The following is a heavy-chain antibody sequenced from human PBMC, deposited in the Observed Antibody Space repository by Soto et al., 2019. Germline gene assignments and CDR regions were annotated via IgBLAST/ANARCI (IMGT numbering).Heavy chain of an antibody. CDR2: MNPNSGDT. V-gene: IGHV1-8*01. J-gene: IGHJ4*02. D-gene: IGHD3-10*01. Sequence: QVQLVQSGAEVKKPGASVKVSCKASGYTFTRYEINWVRQATGQGLEWMGWMNPNSGDTGYAQKFQGRVTMTRNTSISTAYMELSSLRSEATAVYYCARGELLWFGELLRWGQGTLVTVSS. CDR1: GYTFTRYE. CDR3: ARGELLWFGELLR.